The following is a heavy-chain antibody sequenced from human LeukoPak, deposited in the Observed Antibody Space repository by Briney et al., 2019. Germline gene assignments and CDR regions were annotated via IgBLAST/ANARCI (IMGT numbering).Heavy chain of an antibody. Sequence: SGGSLRLSCAASGFTVGTNSMSWVRQSPGKGLEWVAFISYDGSIKSYADSVKGRFAVSRDNSKNTLYLQMNSLRPEDTAFYYCAKSYDNGWYVCDYWGQGTLVTASS. CDR1: GFTVGTNS. J-gene: IGHJ4*02. D-gene: IGHD6-19*01. V-gene: IGHV3-30*18. CDR3: AKSYDNGWYVCDY. CDR2: ISYDGSIK.